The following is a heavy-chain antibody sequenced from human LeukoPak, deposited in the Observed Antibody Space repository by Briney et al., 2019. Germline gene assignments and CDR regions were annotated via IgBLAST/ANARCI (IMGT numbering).Heavy chain of an antibody. CDR3: ARGRGLPVRPPNEGFLDY. CDR2: IKQDGSEK. Sequence: GGSLRLSCAASGFTFSSYWMSWVRQAPGKGLEWVANIKQDGSEKYYVDSVKGRFTISRDKFMNTLYLQMNSLRAEDTAVYYCARGRGLPVRPPNEGFLDYWGRGTLVTVSS. D-gene: IGHD6-6*01. J-gene: IGHJ4*02. V-gene: IGHV3-7*03. CDR1: GFTFSSYW.